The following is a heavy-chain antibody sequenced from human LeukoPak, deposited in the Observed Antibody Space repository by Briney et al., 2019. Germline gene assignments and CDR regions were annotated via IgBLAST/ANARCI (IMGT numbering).Heavy chain of an antibody. D-gene: IGHD2-2*01. V-gene: IGHV1-2*06. CDR1: GYTFTGYY. CDR2: INPNSGGT. J-gene: IGHJ4*02. CDR3: ARVGGVVPAAQTDY. Sequence: ASVKVSCKASGYTFTGYYMHWVRQAPGQGLEWMGRINPNSGGTNYAQKFQGRDTMTSNTSISTAYMELSRLRSDDTAVYYCARVGGVVPAAQTDYWGQGTLVTVSS.